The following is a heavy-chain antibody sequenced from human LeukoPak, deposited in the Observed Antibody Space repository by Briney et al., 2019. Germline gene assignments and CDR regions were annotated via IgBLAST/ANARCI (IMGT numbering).Heavy chain of an antibody. J-gene: IGHJ4*02. V-gene: IGHV3-21*01. Sequence: PGGSLKLSCAASGFSFSDNSMTWVRQAPGKGLEWVSSISPSSSYIFYSDSLKGRFTISRDNAKNSLYLQMNSLRVEDTAVYYCVRHRTASDYCGLGALVTVSS. CDR1: GFSFSDNS. CDR2: ISPSSSYI. CDR3: VRHRTASDY. D-gene: IGHD3-16*02.